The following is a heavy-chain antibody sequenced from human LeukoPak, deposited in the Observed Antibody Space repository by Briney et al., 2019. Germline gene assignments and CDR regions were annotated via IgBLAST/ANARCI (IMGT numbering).Heavy chain of an antibody. CDR2: ISYDGSNK. CDR3: ARTGEGGWPYYFDY. Sequence: GRSLRLSCAASGFTFSSYAMHWVRQAPGKGLEWVAVISYDGSNKYYADSVKGRFTISRDNSKNTLYLQMNSLRAEDTAVYYCARTGEGGWPYYFDYWGQGTLVTVSS. V-gene: IGHV3-30*04. D-gene: IGHD1-14*01. J-gene: IGHJ4*02. CDR1: GFTFSSYA.